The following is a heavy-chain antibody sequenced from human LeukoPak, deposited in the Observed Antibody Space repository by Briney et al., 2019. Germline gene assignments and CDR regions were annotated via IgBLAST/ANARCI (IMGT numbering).Heavy chain of an antibody. V-gene: IGHV4-39*01. CDR2: IHSTGNS. CDR1: GGSIRGTDLF. J-gene: IGHJ6*02. CDR3: EKDSHLDV. Sequence: SETLSLTCTVSGGSIRGTDLFWGWIRQLPEKGLEWVGNIHSTGNSFCNPSLKSRVTISVDTSKNQFSLRLSSVTAADTAVYYCEKDSHLDVWGHGTTVTVSS. D-gene: IGHD2-15*01.